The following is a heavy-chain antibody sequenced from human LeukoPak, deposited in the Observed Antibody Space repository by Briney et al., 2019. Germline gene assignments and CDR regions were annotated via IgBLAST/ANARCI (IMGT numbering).Heavy chain of an antibody. V-gene: IGHV3-72*01. CDR3: ARVGYYDSSGYYTAGYFDY. CDR2: TRNKANSYTT. CDR1: GFTFSDHY. J-gene: IGHJ4*02. Sequence: PGGSLRLSCAASGFTFSDHYMDWVRQAPGKGLEWVGRTRNKANSYTTEYAASVKGRFTISRDDSENSLYLQMNSLKTEDTAVYYCARVGYYDSSGYYTAGYFDYWGQGTLVTVSS. D-gene: IGHD3-22*01.